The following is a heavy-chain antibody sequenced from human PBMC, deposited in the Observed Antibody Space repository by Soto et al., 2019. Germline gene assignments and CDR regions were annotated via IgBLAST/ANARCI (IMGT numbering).Heavy chain of an antibody. CDR2: ISAYNYNT. J-gene: IGHJ4*02. D-gene: IGHD3-16*01. CDR1: GYTFHNYG. V-gene: IGHV1-18*01. CDR3: ARLTGVFRLVFDY. Sequence: ASVKVSCKASGYTFHNYGVNWVRQAPGHGLEWMGRISAYNYNTHYAQNFEGRVTMTTDTSTSTAYMELRSLRSDDTAIYYCARLTGVFRLVFDYWRQGTQVTVSS.